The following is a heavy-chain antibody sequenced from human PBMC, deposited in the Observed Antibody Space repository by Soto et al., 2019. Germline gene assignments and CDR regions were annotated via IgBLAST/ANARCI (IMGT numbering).Heavy chain of an antibody. CDR3: ARDLRYCSSTSCYVYYYYGMDV. CDR2: ISYDGSNK. V-gene: IGHV3-30-3*01. J-gene: IGHJ6*02. CDR1: GFTFSSYA. D-gene: IGHD2-2*01. Sequence: PGGSLRLSCAASGFTFSSYAMHWVRQAPCKGLEWVAVISYDGSNKYYADSVKGRFTISRDNSKNTLYLQMNSLRAEDTAVYYCARDLRYCSSTSCYVYYYYGMDVWGQG.